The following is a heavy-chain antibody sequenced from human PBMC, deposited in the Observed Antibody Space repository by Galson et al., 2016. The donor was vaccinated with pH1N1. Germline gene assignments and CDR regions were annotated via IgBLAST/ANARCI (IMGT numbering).Heavy chain of an antibody. V-gene: IGHV1-46*03. Sequence: SVKVSCRASGYTFTNYYFHWVRQAPGQGLEWMGVIDPSGGGTTYAQKLQSLVTMTRDTSTSTVYMELRGLKSEDTAVYYCIRDLGRLRDFWGQGTLVTVSS. D-gene: IGHD7-27*01. CDR1: GYTFTNYY. J-gene: IGHJ4*02. CDR3: IRDLGRLRDF. CDR2: IDPSGGGT.